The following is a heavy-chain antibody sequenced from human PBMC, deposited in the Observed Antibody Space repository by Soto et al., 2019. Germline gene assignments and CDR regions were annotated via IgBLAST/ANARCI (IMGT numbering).Heavy chain of an antibody. CDR3: ARGGRFLEFLLPPFDY. CDR2: ISYDGSNK. Sequence: QVQLVESGGGVVQPGRSLRLSCAASGFTFSSYAMHWVRQAPGKGLEWVAVISYDGSNKYYADSVKGRFTISRDNSKNTLYLQMNNLRAEDTAVYYCARGGRFLEFLLPPFDYWGQGTLVTVSS. CDR1: GFTFSSYA. D-gene: IGHD3-3*01. J-gene: IGHJ4*02. V-gene: IGHV3-30-3*01.